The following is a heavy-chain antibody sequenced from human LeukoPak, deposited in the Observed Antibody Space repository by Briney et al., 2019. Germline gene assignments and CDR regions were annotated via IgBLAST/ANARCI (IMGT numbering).Heavy chain of an antibody. CDR1: GFTFSNAW. CDR2: VKSKRDGGTI. V-gene: IGHV3-15*01. D-gene: IGHD6-25*01. CDR3: TTVGSAWNFDY. J-gene: IGHJ4*02. Sequence: GGSLRLSCAASGFTFSNAWMTWVRQAPGKGLEWVARVKSKRDGGTIDYAAPVKGRFTISRDDSKDTLYLQMNSLEIEGAAVYYCTTVGSAWNFDYWGQGTLVTVSS.